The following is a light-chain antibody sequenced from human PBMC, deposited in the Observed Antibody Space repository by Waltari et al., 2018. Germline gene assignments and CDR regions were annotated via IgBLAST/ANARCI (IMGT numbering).Light chain of an antibody. V-gene: IGLV3-1*01. CDR3: QAWDSSTAV. CDR2: QDN. J-gene: IGLJ2*01. Sequence: SYELTQSPSVPVSPGLTASIHCSGDRLGNSFVTWFQQKPGQSPVLGYYQDNRWPSWFPVRFSGSNSRNAATLTISGTQAMDEADYYCQAWDSSTAVFGGGTKLTVL. CDR1: RLGNSF.